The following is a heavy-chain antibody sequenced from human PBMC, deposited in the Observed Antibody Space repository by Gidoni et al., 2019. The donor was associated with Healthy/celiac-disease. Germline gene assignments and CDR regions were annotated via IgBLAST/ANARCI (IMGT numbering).Heavy chain of an antibody. J-gene: IGHJ5*02. CDR3: ATGGDFGP. D-gene: IGHD3-16*01. CDR2: IYHSGST. V-gene: IGHV4-38-2*02. CDR1: GDSISSGYY. Sequence: VQLQESGPGLVQPSETLSLTCTVSGDSISSGYYWGWIRQPPGKGLEWIGRIYHSGSTSYNPSLKSRVTISVDTSKNQFSLKLSSVTAADTAVYDCATGGDFGPWGQGTLVTVSS.